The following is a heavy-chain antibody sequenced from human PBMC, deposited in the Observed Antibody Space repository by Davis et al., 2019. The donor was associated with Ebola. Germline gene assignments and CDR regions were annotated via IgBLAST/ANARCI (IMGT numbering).Heavy chain of an antibody. Sequence: GGSLRLSCKGSGYSFTSYWIGWVRQMPGKGLEWMGIIYPSDSYTNYSPSFQGHVTISADKSISTAYLQWSSLKASDTAMYYCARMTYYDYFSPDPWGQGTLVTVSS. J-gene: IGHJ5*02. CDR1: GYSFTSYW. V-gene: IGHV5-10-1*01. CDR2: IYPSDSYT. CDR3: ARMTYYDYFSPDP. D-gene: IGHD3-16*01.